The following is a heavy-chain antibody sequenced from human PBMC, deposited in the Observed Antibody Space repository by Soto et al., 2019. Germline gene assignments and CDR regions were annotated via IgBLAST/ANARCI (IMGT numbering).Heavy chain of an antibody. Sequence: QVQLVQSGAEVKKPGASVRVSCRASGYTFPTYGIAWVRQAPGQGLEWMGWISVYNGFTHYAQKFRGTVTVTAETSTSTVYMELRSLTSDDTAVYYCAREFEGQSSSWPFDYWGQGTLVTVSS. V-gene: IGHV1-18*01. D-gene: IGHD6-13*01. CDR1: GYTFPTYG. CDR3: AREFEGQSSSWPFDY. J-gene: IGHJ4*02. CDR2: ISVYNGFT.